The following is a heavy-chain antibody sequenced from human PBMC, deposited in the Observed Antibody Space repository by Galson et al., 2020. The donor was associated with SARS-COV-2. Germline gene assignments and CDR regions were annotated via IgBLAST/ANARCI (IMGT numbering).Heavy chain of an antibody. CDR2: IYYSGST. CDR1: GGSISSYY. V-gene: IGHV4-59*01. Sequence: SETLSLTCTVSGGSISSYYWSWIRQPPGKGLEWIGYIYYSGSTNYNPSLKSRVTISVDTSKNQFSLKLSSVTAADTAVYYCARLHRTGMDVWGQGTTVTVSS. J-gene: IGHJ6*02. CDR3: ARLHRTGMDV. D-gene: IGHD1-26*01.